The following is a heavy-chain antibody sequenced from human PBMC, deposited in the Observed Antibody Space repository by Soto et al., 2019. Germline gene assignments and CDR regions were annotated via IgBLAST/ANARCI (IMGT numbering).Heavy chain of an antibody. V-gene: IGHV3-53*04. J-gene: IGHJ6*03. CDR1: GFTVSSNY. CDR2: IYSGGST. Sequence: GGSLRLSCAASGFTVSSNYMSWVRQAPGKGLEWVSVIYSGGSTYYADSVKGRFTISRHNSKNTLYLQMNSLRAEDTAVYYCASSEVWNYYYMDVWGKGTTVTVSS. D-gene: IGHD3-16*01. CDR3: ASSEVWNYYYMDV.